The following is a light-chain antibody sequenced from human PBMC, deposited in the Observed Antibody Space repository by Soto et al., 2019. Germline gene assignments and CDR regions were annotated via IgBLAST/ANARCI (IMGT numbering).Light chain of an antibody. J-gene: IGKJ2*01. CDR3: QQYYTTPFT. CDR2: WAS. V-gene: IGKV4-1*01. Sequence: DIVMTQSPDSLAVSLGERATINCKSSQCVVFPSNNKNYLTWYQQKPGQPPKLLIYWASTRESGVPDRFSGSGSGTDFTLTISSLQAEDVAVYYCQQYYTTPFTFGQGTKLEIK. CDR1: QCVVFPSNNKNY.